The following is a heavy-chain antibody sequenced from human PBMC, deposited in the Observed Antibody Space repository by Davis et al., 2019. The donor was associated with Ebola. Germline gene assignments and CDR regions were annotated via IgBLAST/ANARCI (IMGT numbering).Heavy chain of an antibody. V-gene: IGHV3-30-3*01. CDR2: VSYDGNTQ. CDR3: VRDIFPKIRGTRGAFDI. Sequence: GGSLRLSCAASGFIFNTYAMHWVRQAPGRGPEWVAVVSYDGNTQLYADTVMGRFTISRDNSENTLYLQMNSLRSDDTAVYSCVRDIFPKIRGTRGAFDIWGQGTMVTVSS. D-gene: IGHD1-7*01. CDR1: GFIFNTYA. J-gene: IGHJ3*02.